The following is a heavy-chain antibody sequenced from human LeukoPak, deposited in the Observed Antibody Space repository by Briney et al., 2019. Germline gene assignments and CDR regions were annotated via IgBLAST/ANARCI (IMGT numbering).Heavy chain of an antibody. J-gene: IGHJ1*01. CDR3: ARVRRYYDSSGYYHEYFQH. V-gene: IGHV4-39*07. D-gene: IGHD3-22*01. CDR2: IYYSGST. Sequence: SETLSLTCTVSGGSISSSSYYWGWIRQPPGKGLEWIGSIYYSGSTYYNPSLKSRVTISVDTSKNQFSLKLSSVTAADTAVYYCARVRRYYDSSGYYHEYFQHWGQGTLVTVSS. CDR1: GGSISSSSYY.